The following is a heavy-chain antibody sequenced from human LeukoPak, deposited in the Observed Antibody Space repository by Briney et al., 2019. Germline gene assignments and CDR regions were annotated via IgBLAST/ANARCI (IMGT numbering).Heavy chain of an antibody. D-gene: IGHD5-24*01. Sequence: LSLTCAVYGGSFSGYYWSWIRQPPGKGLEWVAVISYDGSNKYYADSVKGRFTISRDNSKNTLYLQMNSLRAEDTAVYYCARDGEMATINAFDYWGQGTLVTVSS. CDR3: ARDGEMATINAFDY. CDR1: GGSFSGYY. CDR2: ISYDGSNK. V-gene: IGHV3-30*03. J-gene: IGHJ4*02.